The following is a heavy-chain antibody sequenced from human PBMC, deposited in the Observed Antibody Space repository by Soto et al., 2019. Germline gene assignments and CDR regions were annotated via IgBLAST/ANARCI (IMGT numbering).Heavy chain of an antibody. J-gene: IGHJ6*02. CDR3: ARQEQLSSYGMDV. D-gene: IGHD6-6*01. Sequence: ESLKISCKGSGYSFAGYWITWVRQKPGKGLEWMGRIDPSDSQTYYSPSFQGQVTISADKSISTAYLQWSSLKASDTAMYYCARQEQLSSYGMDVWGQGTTVTVSS. V-gene: IGHV5-10-1*04. CDR1: GYSFAGYW. CDR2: IDPSDSQT.